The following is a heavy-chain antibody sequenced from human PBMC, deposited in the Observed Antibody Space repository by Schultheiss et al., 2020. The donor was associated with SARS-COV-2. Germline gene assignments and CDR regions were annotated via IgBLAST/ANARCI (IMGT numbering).Heavy chain of an antibody. J-gene: IGHJ6*02. CDR3: ARDRFNWVPAAIVGYYYYGMDV. Sequence: GGSLRLSCAASGFTFDDYGMSWVRQAPGKGLEWVSYVDSSGNTKYYADSLQGRFTISRDNAKNSLYLQMNSLRAEDTAVYYCARDRFNWVPAAIVGYYYYGMDVWGQGTTVTVSS. D-gene: IGHD2-2*01. CDR2: VDSSGNTK. CDR1: GFTFDDYG. V-gene: IGHV3-11*04.